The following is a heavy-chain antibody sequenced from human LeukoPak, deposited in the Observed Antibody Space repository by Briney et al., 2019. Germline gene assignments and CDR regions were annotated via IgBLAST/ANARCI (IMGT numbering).Heavy chain of an antibody. J-gene: IGHJ4*02. CDR2: IYYSGST. CDR3: ARELTRPLHYFDY. Sequence: SETLSLTCTVSGGSISSGDYYWSWIRQPPGKGLEWIGYIYYSGSTYYNPSLKSRVTISVDTSKNQFSLKLSSATAADTAVYYCARELTRPLHYFDYWGQGTLVTVSS. V-gene: IGHV4-30-4*01. CDR1: GGSISSGDYY.